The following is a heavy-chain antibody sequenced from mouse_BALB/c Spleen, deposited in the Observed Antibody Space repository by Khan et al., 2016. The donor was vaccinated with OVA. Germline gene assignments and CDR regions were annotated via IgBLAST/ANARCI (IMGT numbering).Heavy chain of an antibody. V-gene: IGHV1-7*01. J-gene: IGHJ2*01. CDR2: INPTSGYT. Sequence: QVQLQQSGAELAKPGASVKMSCKASGYTFTTYWMHWVKQRPGQGLEWIGYINPTSGYTDYNQKFKDKATLTADKSSSTAYMQLSSLTSDDSAVYYCARDRSDYWGKGTTLTVSS. CDR1: GYTFTTYW. CDR3: ARDRSDY.